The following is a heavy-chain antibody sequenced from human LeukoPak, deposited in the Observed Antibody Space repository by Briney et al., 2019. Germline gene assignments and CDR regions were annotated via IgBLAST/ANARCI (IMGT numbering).Heavy chain of an antibody. V-gene: IGHV4-34*01. J-gene: IGHJ4*02. D-gene: IGHD3-10*01. Sequence: SETLSLTCAVYGGSFSGYYWSWIRQPPGKGLKWIGEINHSGSTNYNPSLKSRVTISVDTSKNQFSLKLSSVTAADTAVYYCARGRYYGSGSDFDYWGQGTLVTVSS. CDR3: ARGRYYGSGSDFDY. CDR1: GGSFSGYY. CDR2: INHSGST.